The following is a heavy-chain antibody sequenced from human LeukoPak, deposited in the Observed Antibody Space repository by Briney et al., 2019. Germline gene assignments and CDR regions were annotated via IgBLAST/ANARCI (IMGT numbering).Heavy chain of an antibody. CDR2: IYYSGST. J-gene: IGHJ4*02. D-gene: IGHD1-26*01. Sequence: SETLSLTCTVSGGSISSYYWSWIRQPPGKGLEWIGYIYYSGSTNYNPSLKSRVTISVDTSKNQFSLKLSSVTAADTAVYYCARLGFRVDYWGQGTLVTVSS. CDR1: GGSISSYY. V-gene: IGHV4-59*08. CDR3: ARLGFRVDY.